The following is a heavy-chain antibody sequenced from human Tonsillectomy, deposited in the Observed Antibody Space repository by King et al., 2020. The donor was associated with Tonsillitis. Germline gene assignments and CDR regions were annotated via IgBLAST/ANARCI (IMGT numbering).Heavy chain of an antibody. D-gene: IGHD2-2*01. CDR1: GFTFSSYA. CDR3: ASDPTRYCSSTSCYSGPTGY. V-gene: IGHV3-30*04. J-gene: IGHJ4*02. Sequence: VQLVESGGGVVQPGRSLRLSCAASGFTFSSYAMHWVRQAPGKGLEWVAVISYDGSNKYYADSVKGRFTISRDNSKSTLYLQMNSIRPEDTAVYYCASDPTRYCSSTSCYSGPTGYWGQGTLVTVSS. CDR2: ISYDGSNK.